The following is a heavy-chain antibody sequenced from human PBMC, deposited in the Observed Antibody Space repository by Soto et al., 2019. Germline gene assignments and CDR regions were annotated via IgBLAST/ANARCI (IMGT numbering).Heavy chain of an antibody. Sequence: QVQLVQSGAEVKKPGSSVKVSCTASEGTFNFYTINWVRQAPGQGLEWVGRVNPIVGMSNYGQKFQGRVSITAEKSTTTASMSLNSLKSEDTAIYYCATSYGSGSTHFDSWGQGTLVTVSS. J-gene: IGHJ4*02. V-gene: IGHV1-69*02. CDR2: VNPIVGMS. CDR1: EGTFNFYT. CDR3: ATSYGSGSTHFDS. D-gene: IGHD3-10*01.